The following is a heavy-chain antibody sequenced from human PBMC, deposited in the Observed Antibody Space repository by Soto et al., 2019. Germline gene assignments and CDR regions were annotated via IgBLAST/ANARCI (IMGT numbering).Heavy chain of an antibody. CDR3: AKGRGQNWNFDY. Sequence: EVQLLESGGGSLQPGGSLRLSCAASGFTFSSYAMHWVRRPPGKGLEWVSSLSGSSGTAYYADSVKGRFSISRDSLVNTLYLQMNSLRAEDTAVYYCAKGRGQNWNFDYCGQGTLVTVSP. CDR2: LSGSSGTA. D-gene: IGHD1-1*01. V-gene: IGHV3-23*01. J-gene: IGHJ4*02. CDR1: GFTFSSYA.